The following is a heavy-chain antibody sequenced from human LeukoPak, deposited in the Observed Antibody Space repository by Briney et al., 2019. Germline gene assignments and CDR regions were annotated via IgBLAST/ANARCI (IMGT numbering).Heavy chain of an antibody. CDR1: GFTFSSYA. J-gene: IGHJ4*02. CDR3: AATGGYFDWFSDY. D-gene: IGHD3-9*01. V-gene: IGHV3-23*01. CDR2: ISGSGGST. Sequence: PGGSLRLSCAASGFTFSSYAMSLVRQAPGKGLEWVSAISGSGGSTYYADSVKGRFTISRDNSKNTLYLQMNSLRAEDTAVYYCAATGGYFDWFSDYWGQGTLVTVSS.